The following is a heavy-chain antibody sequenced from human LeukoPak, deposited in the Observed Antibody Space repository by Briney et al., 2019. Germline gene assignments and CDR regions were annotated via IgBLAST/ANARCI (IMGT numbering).Heavy chain of an antibody. J-gene: IGHJ5*02. Sequence: ASVRVSCKASGYTFTSYGISWVRQAPGQGLEWMGWINAYNGNTNYAQKLQGRVTMTTDTSTSTAYMELRSLRSDDTAAYYCARDMRYNWNDVWFDPWGQGTLVTVSS. CDR1: GYTFTSYG. CDR2: INAYNGNT. D-gene: IGHD1-1*01. V-gene: IGHV1-18*01. CDR3: ARDMRYNWNDVWFDP.